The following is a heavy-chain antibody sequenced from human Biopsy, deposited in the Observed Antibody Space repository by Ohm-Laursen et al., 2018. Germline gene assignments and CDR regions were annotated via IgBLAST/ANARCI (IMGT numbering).Heavy chain of an antibody. CDR3: ARDCNGDNCGVDF. CDR1: GGTFSNYG. V-gene: IGHV1-69*04. D-gene: IGHD2-15*01. Sequence: ASSVKVSCNAPGGTFSNYGVNWVRQAPGQGLECMGRIIPLIGLTNYAQKFQGRVTITADKFTNTVYMELSSLRSDDTAVYFCARDCNGDNCGVDFWGQGTLVTVS. J-gene: IGHJ4*02. CDR2: IIPLIGLT.